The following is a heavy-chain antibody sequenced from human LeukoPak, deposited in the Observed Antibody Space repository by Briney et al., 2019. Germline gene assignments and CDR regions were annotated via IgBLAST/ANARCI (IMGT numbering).Heavy chain of an antibody. V-gene: IGHV3-23*01. CDR1: GFTFSSCA. J-gene: IGHJ4*02. Sequence: PGGSLRLSCAASGFTFSSCAMSWVRQAPGKGLEWVSAISGSGGSTYYADSVKGRFTISRDNSKNTLYLQMNSLRAEDTAVYYCAKGGSMVRGLYYFDYWGQGTLVTVSS. CDR3: AKGGSMVRGLYYFDY. CDR2: ISGSGGST. D-gene: IGHD3-10*01.